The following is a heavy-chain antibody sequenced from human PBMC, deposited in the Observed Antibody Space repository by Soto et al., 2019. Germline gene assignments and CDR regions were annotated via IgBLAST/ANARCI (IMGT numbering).Heavy chain of an antibody. J-gene: IGHJ5*02. V-gene: IGHV4-31*03. Sequence: TLSLTCTVSGGSIYSGGSYWTWIRQHPGKGLEWIGYIYYSGSTYYNPSLKSRVAISLDTSKNHFSLKLSSVTAADTAVYYCARAEGNWFGPWGQGTLVTVSS. CDR2: IYYSGST. CDR3: ARAEGNWFGP. CDR1: GGSIYSGGSY.